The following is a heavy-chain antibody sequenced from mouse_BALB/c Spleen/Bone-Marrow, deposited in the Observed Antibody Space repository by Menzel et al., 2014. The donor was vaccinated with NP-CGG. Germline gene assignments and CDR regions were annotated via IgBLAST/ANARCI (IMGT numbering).Heavy chain of an antibody. CDR1: GFSLXGYG. CDR2: IWGDGST. Sequence: VQRVESGPGLVAPSQSLSITCTVSGFSLXGYGVNWVRQPPGKGLEWLGMIWGDGSTDYNSALKSRLSISKDNSKSQVFLKMNSLQTDDTARYYCARVGGNYAWFAYWGQGTLVTVSA. CDR3: ARVGGNYAWFAY. J-gene: IGHJ3*01. V-gene: IGHV2-6-7*01. D-gene: IGHD2-1*01.